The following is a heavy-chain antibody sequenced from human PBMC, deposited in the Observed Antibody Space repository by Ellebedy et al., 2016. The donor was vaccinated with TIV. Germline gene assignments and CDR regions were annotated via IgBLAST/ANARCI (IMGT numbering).Heavy chain of an antibody. D-gene: IGHD5-12*01. Sequence: AASVKVSCKASGYTFINYGFIWVRQAPGQGLEWMGWINTYNGNRNYAQKLQGRLTMTTDTSTGTAYMELRSLRSDDTDVYYCARYRLGEGSGYEFFDYWGQGTLVTVSS. CDR2: INTYNGNR. CDR1: GYTFINYG. J-gene: IGHJ4*02. CDR3: ARYRLGEGSGYEFFDY. V-gene: IGHV1-18*04.